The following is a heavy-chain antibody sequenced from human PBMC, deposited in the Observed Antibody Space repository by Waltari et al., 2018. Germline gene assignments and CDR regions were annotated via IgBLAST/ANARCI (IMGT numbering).Heavy chain of an antibody. CDR2: INPNSGGT. CDR1: GYTFTGYY. V-gene: IGHV1-2*06. CDR3: ASGVIEGSSPIDY. D-gene: IGHD6-13*01. J-gene: IGHJ4*02. Sequence: QVQLVQSGAEVKKPGASVKVSCKASGYTFTGYYMHWVRQAPGQGLEWMGRINPNSGGTNYEQKFQGRVTMTRDTSISTAYMELSRLRSDDTAVYYCASGVIEGSSPIDYWGQGTLVTVSS.